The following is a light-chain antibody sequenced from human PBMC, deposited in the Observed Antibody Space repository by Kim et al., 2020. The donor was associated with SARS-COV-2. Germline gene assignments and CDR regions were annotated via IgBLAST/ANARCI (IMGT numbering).Light chain of an antibody. V-gene: IGKV3-15*01. J-gene: IGKJ5*01. CDR2: GAA. CDR1: QTVNNN. Sequence: SGYPGESATLSCRARQTVNNNVAWYQQKPGQAPRLLISGAATRATGVPARFSGSGSGTEFTLTISSLQSEDFGIYYCQQYANWPTFGQGTRLEIK. CDR3: QQYANWPT.